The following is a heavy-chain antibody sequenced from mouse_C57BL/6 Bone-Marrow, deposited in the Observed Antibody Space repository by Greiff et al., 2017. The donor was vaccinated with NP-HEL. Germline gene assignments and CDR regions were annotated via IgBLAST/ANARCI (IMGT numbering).Heavy chain of an antibody. J-gene: IGHJ2*01. CDR2: IDPSDSGT. Sequence: QVQLQQPGAELVRPGSSVKLSCKASGYTFTSYWMHWVKQRPIQGLEWIGNIDPSDSGTNYNQKFKDKATLTVDKSSSTAYMQLSSLTSEDSAVYYCARLDLTDSYWGQGITLTVSS. V-gene: IGHV1-52*01. CDR1: GYTFTSYW. CDR3: ARLDLTDSY.